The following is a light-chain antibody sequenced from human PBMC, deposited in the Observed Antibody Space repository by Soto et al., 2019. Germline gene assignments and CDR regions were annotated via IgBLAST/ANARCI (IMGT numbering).Light chain of an antibody. CDR1: QSVSSY. Sequence: ENVLTQSPPTLSLSPCERATLCCTASQSVSSYLASYQQKPGQAPRLLIYDASNRATGIPARFSGSGSGTDFTLTISRLEPEDFAVYYCQQYNSWPPITFGQGTRLEIK. CDR3: QQYNSWPPIT. CDR2: DAS. J-gene: IGKJ5*01. V-gene: IGKV3-11*01.